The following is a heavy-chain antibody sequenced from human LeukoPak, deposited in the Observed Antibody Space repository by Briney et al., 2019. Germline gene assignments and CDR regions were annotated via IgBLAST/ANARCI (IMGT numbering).Heavy chain of an antibody. CDR3: ARRRGSSGYYLLDY. CDR1: GGSISSGGYY. Sequence: PSQTLSLTCTVSGGSISSGGYYWSWIRQHPGKGLVWIGYIYYSGSTYYNPSLKSRVTISVDTSKNQFSLKLSSVTAADTAVYYCARRRGSSGYYLLDYWGQGTLSPSPQ. D-gene: IGHD3-22*01. CDR2: IYYSGST. V-gene: IGHV4-31*03. J-gene: IGHJ4*02.